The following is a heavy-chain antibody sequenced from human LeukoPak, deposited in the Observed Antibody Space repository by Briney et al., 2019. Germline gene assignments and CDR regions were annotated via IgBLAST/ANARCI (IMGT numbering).Heavy chain of an antibody. CDR3: ATAVLLRNYYGLGTYYNGAFDI. V-gene: IGHV3-23*01. D-gene: IGHD3-10*01. Sequence: PGGSLRLSCAASGFTLSIHAMSWVRQAPGKGLKWVSTVSGSGASTYYADSVKGRFSISRDNSDNTLYLHMNSLRAEDTAVYYCATAVLLRNYYGLGTYYNGAFDIWGQGTMVTVSS. CDR1: GFTLSIHA. CDR2: VSGSGAST. J-gene: IGHJ3*02.